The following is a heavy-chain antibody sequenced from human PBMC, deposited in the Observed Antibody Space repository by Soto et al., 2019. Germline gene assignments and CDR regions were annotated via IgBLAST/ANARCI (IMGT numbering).Heavy chain of an antibody. Sequence: GGSLRLSCSASGFTVSSNYMSWVRPAPGKGLEWVSVTYSGGSTYYADSVKGRFTISRDNSKNTLYLQMNSLRAEDTAVYYCARDRVESGYPEYFQHWGQGTLVTVSS. CDR2: TYSGGST. J-gene: IGHJ1*01. CDR3: ARDRVESGYPEYFQH. CDR1: GFTVSSNY. D-gene: IGHD3-22*01. V-gene: IGHV3-53*01.